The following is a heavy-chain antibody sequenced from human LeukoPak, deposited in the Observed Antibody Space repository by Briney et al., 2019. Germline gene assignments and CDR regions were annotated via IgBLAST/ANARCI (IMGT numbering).Heavy chain of an antibody. V-gene: IGHV3-21*01. CDR2: ISSSSSYI. D-gene: IGHD3-22*01. Sequence: GGSLRLSCAASGFTFSSYSMNWVRQAPGKGLEWVSSISSSSSYIYYADSVKGRFTISRDNAKNSLYLQMSSLRAEDTAVYYCARAYYYDSSGSRTFEYWGQGTLVTVSS. CDR1: GFTFSSYS. J-gene: IGHJ4*02. CDR3: ARAYYYDSSGSRTFEY.